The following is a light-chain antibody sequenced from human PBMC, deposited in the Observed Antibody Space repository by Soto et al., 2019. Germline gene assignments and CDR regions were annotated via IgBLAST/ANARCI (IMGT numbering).Light chain of an antibody. V-gene: IGLV1-44*01. CDR2: NND. CDR1: RSNIGRNT. CDR3: AAWDDSLKAVV. Sequence: QSVLTQPPSASGTPGQRVTISCSGSRSNIGRNTVNWYQQLPGTAPKLLMYNNDQRPSEVPDRFSGSKSGTSASLAISGLRSEDEAAYYCAAWDDSLKAVVFGGGTKLTVL. J-gene: IGLJ2*01.